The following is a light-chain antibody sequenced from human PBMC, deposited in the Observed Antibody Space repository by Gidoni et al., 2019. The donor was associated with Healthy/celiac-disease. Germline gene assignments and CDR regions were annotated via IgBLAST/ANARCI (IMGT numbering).Light chain of an antibody. V-gene: IGKV3-11*01. CDR3: QQRSNWIT. CDR2: DAS. Sequence: EIVLTQSPATLSLSPEERATLSCRASQSVSSYLAWYQQKPGQAPRLLISDASNRATGIPARFSGSGSGTDFTLTISSLEPEDFAVYYCQQRSNWITFGQGTRLEIK. CDR1: QSVSSY. J-gene: IGKJ5*01.